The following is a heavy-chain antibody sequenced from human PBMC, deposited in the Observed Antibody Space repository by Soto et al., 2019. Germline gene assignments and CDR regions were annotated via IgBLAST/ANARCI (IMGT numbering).Heavy chain of an antibody. CDR2: IKSKTDGGTT. CDR1: GFTFRNSW. Sequence: EVPLVESGGGLVKPGGSLRLYCAASGFTFRNSWMNWVRQAPGKGLEWVGRIKSKTDGGTTDYAAPVKGRLTITRDVSKNTLYLQMNSPKTEVTAVYYCTTDLGGGYNSHPTVDTWGQGTMVTVSS. D-gene: IGHD1-1*01. J-gene: IGHJ5*02. V-gene: IGHV3-15*07. CDR3: TTDLGGGYNSHPTVDT.